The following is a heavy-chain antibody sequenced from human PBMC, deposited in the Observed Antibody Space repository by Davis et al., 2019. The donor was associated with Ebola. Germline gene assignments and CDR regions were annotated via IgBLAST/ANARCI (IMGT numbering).Heavy chain of an antibody. CDR3: ARDLGLRGWFDP. CDR1: GGSISTYY. Sequence: PSETLSLTCTVSGGSISTYYWSWIRQPPGKGLEWIGYMYKSGSTNYNPALKSRVTISGDTSKNQFSLKVSSVTDADTAVYYCARDLGLRGWFDPWGQGTMVIVSS. CDR2: MYKSGST. V-gene: IGHV4-59*01. D-gene: IGHD4-17*01. J-gene: IGHJ5*02.